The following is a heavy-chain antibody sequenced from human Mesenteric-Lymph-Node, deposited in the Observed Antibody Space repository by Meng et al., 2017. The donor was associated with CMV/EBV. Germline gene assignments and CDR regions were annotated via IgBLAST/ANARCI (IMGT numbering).Heavy chain of an antibody. D-gene: IGHD6-19*01. CDR2: IRYDGSNK. J-gene: IGHJ6*02. CDR3: AKGSSGWYDYYYGMDV. CDR1: GFTFSSYG. V-gene: IGHV3-30*02. Sequence: GESLKISCAASGFTFSSYGMHWVRQAPGKGLEWVAFIRYDGSNKYYADSVKGRFTISRDNSKNTLYLQMNSLRAEDTAVYYCAKGSSGWYDYYYGMDVWGQGTTVTVSS.